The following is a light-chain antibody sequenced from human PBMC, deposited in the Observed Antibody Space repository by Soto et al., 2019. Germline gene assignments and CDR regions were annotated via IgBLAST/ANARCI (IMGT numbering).Light chain of an antibody. V-gene: IGKV3-20*01. J-gene: IGKJ5*01. CDR2: AAS. CDR3: QHYTLYSAP. Sequence: IVLTQSPGTLSLSPGERATLSCRASQSVSSSFFAWYQQKPGQAPRLLIYAASTRATGIPDRFSGSGSGTDFTLTISRLEPEDFAVYYCQHYTLYSAPFGQGTRV. CDR1: QSVSSSF.